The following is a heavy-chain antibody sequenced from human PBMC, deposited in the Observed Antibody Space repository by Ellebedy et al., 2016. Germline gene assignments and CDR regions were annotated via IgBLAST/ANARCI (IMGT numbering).Heavy chain of an antibody. D-gene: IGHD4-17*01. V-gene: IGHV1-18*01. J-gene: IGHJ6*03. CDR1: GYTFTSYG. Sequence: ASVKVSXXASGYTFTSYGISWVRQAPGQGLEWMGWISAYNGNTNYAQKLQGRVTMTTDTSTSTAYMELSRLRSDDTAVYYCARGDHDYGDPYYYYMDVWGKGTTVTVSS. CDR2: ISAYNGNT. CDR3: ARGDHDYGDPYYYYMDV.